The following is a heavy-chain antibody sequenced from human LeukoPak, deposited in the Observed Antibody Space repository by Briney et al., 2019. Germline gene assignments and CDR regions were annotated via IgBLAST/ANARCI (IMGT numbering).Heavy chain of an antibody. CDR3: AKTGLGRTAYYFDY. CDR1: GFTFSSYG. V-gene: IGHV3-30*18. CDR2: ISYDGSNK. J-gene: IGHJ4*02. Sequence: AGGSLRLSCAASGFTFSSYGMHWVRQAPGKGLEWVAGISYDGSNKYYADSVKGRFTISRDNSKNTLYLQMNSLRAEDTAVYYCAKTGLGRTAYYFDYWGQGTLVTVSS.